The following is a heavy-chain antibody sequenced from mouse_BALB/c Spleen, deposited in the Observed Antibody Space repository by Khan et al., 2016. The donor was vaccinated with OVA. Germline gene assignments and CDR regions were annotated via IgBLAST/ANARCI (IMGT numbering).Heavy chain of an antibody. Sequence: EVELVESGGDLVRPGGSLKLSCAASGFTFSAYGMSWVRLSLDKRLAWVATINSDGYYTYYTDSLKGRFIISRDNAKNTLYLQLRSLKSEDTAMYYRANHLTRSIAYWGQGTLV. CDR3: ANHLTRSIAY. CDR2: INSDGYYT. V-gene: IGHV5-6*01. CDR1: GFTFSAYG. J-gene: IGHJ3*01. D-gene: IGHD1-3*01.